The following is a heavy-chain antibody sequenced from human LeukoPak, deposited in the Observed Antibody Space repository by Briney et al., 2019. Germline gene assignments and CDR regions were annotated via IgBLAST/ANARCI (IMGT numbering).Heavy chain of an antibody. J-gene: IGHJ6*03. CDR2: IKSKTDGGTT. D-gene: IGHD2-2*01. Sequence: GGSLRLSCAASGFTFSNAWMSWVRQAPGRGLEWVGRIKSKTDGGTTDYAAPVKGRFTISRDDSKNTLYLQMNSLKTEDTAVYYCTTVYCSSTSCYSYMDVWGKGTTVTLSS. CDR3: TTVYCSSTSCYSYMDV. V-gene: IGHV3-15*01. CDR1: GFTFSNAW.